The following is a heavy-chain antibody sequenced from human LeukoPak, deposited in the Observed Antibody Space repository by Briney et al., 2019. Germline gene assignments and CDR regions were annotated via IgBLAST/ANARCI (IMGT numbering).Heavy chain of an antibody. J-gene: IGHJ6*02. V-gene: IGHV3-48*01. Sequence: GSLRLSCAASGFTFSSYSMNWVRQAPGKGLEWVSYISSSSSTIYYADSVKGRFTISRDNAKNSLYLQMNSLRAEDTAVYYCASTPVDEYYYDSSGYYYVGNYYGMDVWGQGTTVTVSS. CDR1: GFTFSSYS. CDR3: ASTPVDEYYYDSSGYYYVGNYYGMDV. CDR2: ISSSSSTI. D-gene: IGHD3-22*01.